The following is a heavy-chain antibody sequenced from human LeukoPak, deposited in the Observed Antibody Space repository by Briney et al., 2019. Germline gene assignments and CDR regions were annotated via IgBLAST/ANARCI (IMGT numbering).Heavy chain of an antibody. CDR1: GDSINSLDL. Sequence: SETLSLTRTVSGDSINSLDLWSWVRQPSGKGLEWIGEMYLSGTTHSNPSVKSRVTISIDKSKNQFFLNLSSVTAADTAVYYCAGLVGRYSSGLYYYYFDYWGQGTLVTVSS. CDR3: AGLVGRYSSGLYYYYFDY. V-gene: IGHV4-4*02. CDR2: MYLSGTT. J-gene: IGHJ4*02. D-gene: IGHD3-22*01.